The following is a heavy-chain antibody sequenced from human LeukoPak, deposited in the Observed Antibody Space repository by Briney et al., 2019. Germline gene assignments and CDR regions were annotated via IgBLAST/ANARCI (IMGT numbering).Heavy chain of an antibody. CDR3: ARDGSGWNSWFDP. Sequence: ASVKVSCKASGYTFTSYDINWVRQATGQGLEWMGWMNPNSGNTGYAQKFQGRVTMTRDTSISTAYMELSRLRSDDTAVYYCARDGSGWNSWFDPWGQGTLVTVSS. CDR1: GYTFTSYD. V-gene: IGHV1-8*01. CDR2: MNPNSGNT. D-gene: IGHD6-19*01. J-gene: IGHJ5*02.